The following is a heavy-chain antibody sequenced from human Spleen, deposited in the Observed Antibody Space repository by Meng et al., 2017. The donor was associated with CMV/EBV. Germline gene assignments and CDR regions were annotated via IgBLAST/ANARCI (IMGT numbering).Heavy chain of an antibody. J-gene: IGHJ4*02. CDR3: TTYWSADY. V-gene: IGHV4-59*01. CDR2: IYYSGST. Sequence: GSLRLSCTVSGGSISSYYWSWIRQPPGKGLEWIGYIYYSGSTNYNPSLKSRVTISVDTSKNQFSLKLSSVTAADTAVYYCTTYWSADYWGQGTLVTVSS. CDR1: GGSISSYY. D-gene: IGHD1-1*01.